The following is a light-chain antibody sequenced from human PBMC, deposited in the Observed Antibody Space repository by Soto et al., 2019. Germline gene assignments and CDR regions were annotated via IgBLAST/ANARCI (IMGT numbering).Light chain of an antibody. V-gene: IGLV2-14*01. Sequence: QSALAQPASLSGSPGQSITISCTGTSSDVGAHNYVSWYQQRPGEAPKLIIYEVTNRPSGVSNRFSGSKSGNTASLTISGLQAEDEADYYCSSHISRSTPDVFGRGTKV. CDR1: SSDVGAHNY. CDR2: EVT. J-gene: IGLJ6*01. CDR3: SSHISRSTPDV.